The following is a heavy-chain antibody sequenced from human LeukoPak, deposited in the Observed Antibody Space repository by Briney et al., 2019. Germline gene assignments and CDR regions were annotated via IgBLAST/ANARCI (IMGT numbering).Heavy chain of an antibody. CDR3: ARPATVTRHFDY. J-gene: IGHJ4*02. CDR2: INPNSGGT. CDR1: GYTFTGYY. V-gene: IGHV1-2*02. D-gene: IGHD4-17*01. Sequence: ASVKVSCKASGYTFTGYYMHWVRQAPGQGLEWMGWINPNSGGTNYAQKFQGRVTMTRDTSISTAYMELSRLRSDDTAVYYCARPATVTRHFDYWGQGTLVTVSS.